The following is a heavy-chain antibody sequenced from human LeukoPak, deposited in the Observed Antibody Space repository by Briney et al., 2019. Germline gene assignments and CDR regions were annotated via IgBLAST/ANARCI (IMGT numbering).Heavy chain of an antibody. D-gene: IGHD2-2*02. V-gene: IGHV4-59*11. CDR1: GVAISSHE. CDR3: ARFAGWTIPAAIPYYYYYYMDV. Sequence: SETLSLTCAVSGVAISSHEWSWIRQPPGKGLEWIGYIYYSGSTNYNPSLKSRVTISVDTSKNQFSLKLSSVTAADTAVYYCARFAGWTIPAAIPYYYYYYMDVWGKGTTVTVSS. CDR2: IYYSGST. J-gene: IGHJ6*03.